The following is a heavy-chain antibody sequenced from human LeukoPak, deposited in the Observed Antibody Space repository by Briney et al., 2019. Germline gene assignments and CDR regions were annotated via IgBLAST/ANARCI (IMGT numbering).Heavy chain of an antibody. D-gene: IGHD1-26*01. CDR2: IYSGGST. J-gene: IGHJ4*02. Sequence: PGGSLRLSCAASGFTVSEFWMSWVRQAPGKGLEWVSVIYSGGSTYYADSVKGRFTISRDNSKNTLYLQMNSLRAEDTAVYYCARVVGATQAFDYWGQGTLVTVSS. CDR1: GFTVSEFW. V-gene: IGHV3-53*01. CDR3: ARVVGATQAFDY.